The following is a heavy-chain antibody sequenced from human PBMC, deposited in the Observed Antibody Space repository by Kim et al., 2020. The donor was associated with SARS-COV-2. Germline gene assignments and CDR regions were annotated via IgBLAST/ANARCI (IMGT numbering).Heavy chain of an antibody. V-gene: IGHV4-34*01. CDR1: GGSFSGYY. CDR2: IDHSGST. D-gene: IGHD3-3*01. CDR3: ARGRRWSGYQRGYYFDY. J-gene: IGHJ4*02. Sequence: SETLSLTCAVYGGSFSGYYWSWIRQPPGKGLEWIGEIDHSGSTNYNPSLKSRVTISVDTSKNQFSLKLSSVTAADTAVYYCARGRRWSGYQRGYYFDYWGQGTLVTVSS.